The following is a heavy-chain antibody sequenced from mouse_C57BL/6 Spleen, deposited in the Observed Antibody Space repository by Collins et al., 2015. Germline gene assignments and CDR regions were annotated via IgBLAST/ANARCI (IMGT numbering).Heavy chain of an antibody. Sequence: QLQQPGTELVKPGASVKLSCKASGYTFTNYWMHWVKQRPGQGLEWIGNINPSNGGANYNEKFKSKATLTVDKSSSTAYMQLSSLTSEDSAVYYCAREGIYYYGSRDAMDYWGQGTSVTVSS. D-gene: IGHD1-1*01. V-gene: IGHV1-53*01. CDR3: AREGIYYYGSRDAMDY. J-gene: IGHJ4*01. CDR2: INPSNGGA. CDR1: GYTFTNYW.